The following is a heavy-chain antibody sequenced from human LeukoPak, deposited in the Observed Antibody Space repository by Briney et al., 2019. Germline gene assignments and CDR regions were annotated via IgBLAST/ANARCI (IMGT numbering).Heavy chain of an antibody. D-gene: IGHD4-11*01. CDR3: ARGLGSNFLKTFDY. CDR1: GYTFTSYD. CDR2: MNPNSGNT. J-gene: IGHJ4*02. V-gene: IGHV1-8*01. Sequence: ASVKVSCKASGYTFTSYDINWVRQATGQGLEWMGWMNPNSGNTDYAQKFHGRVAMTRNTSISTAYMELSSLRSEGTAVYYCARGLGSNFLKTFDYWGQGTLVTVSS.